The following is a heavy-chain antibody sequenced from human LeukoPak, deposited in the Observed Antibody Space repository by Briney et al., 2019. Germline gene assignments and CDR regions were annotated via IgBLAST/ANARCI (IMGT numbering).Heavy chain of an antibody. Sequence: GGSLRLSCAASGSTFSRYWMHWVCQAPGKGLVWVSRVKSGGSDTIYADSVKGRFTISRDNAKNTLYLQMDSLRAEDTAVYYCTTGIGNYYYYWGQGTLVAVAS. V-gene: IGHV3-74*01. CDR1: GSTFSRYW. CDR3: TTGIGNYYYY. J-gene: IGHJ4*02. CDR2: VKSGGSDT. D-gene: IGHD3-10*01.